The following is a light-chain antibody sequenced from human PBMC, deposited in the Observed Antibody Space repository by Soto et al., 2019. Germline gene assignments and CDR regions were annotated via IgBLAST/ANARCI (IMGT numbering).Light chain of an antibody. Sequence: AIRMTQSPSSLSASTGDRVTITCRASQDVSGYVAWYQQKPGKAPKLLIYAASTLQSGVPSRFSGSGSGTDFTLTISCLQSEDFATYYCQQYYSCPFTFGPGTKVDIK. CDR2: AAS. CDR1: QDVSGY. CDR3: QQYYSCPFT. V-gene: IGKV1-8*01. J-gene: IGKJ3*01.